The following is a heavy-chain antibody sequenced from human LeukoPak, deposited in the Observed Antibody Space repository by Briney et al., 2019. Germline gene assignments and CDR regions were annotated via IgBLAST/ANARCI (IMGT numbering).Heavy chain of an antibody. D-gene: IGHD3-10*01. CDR2: KSGGST. V-gene: IGHV3-53*01. CDR1: GFTVSSNY. J-gene: IGHJ4*02. Sequence: GGSLRLSCAASGFTVSSNYMSWVRQAPGKGLEWVSGKSGGSTYYADSVKGRFTSSRDNSKNTLYLQMNNLRAEDTAAYYCAKGSFWGQGTLVTVSS. CDR3: AKGSF.